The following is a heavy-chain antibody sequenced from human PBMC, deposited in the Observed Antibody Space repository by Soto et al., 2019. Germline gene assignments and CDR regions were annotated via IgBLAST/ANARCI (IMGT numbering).Heavy chain of an antibody. CDR3: AREAGYSWDRNHFDY. Sequence: ASVKVSCKASGYTFTSYAMHWVRQAPGQRLEWMGWINAGNGNIKYSQKFQGRVTVTRDTSTSTVYMDLSSLTSEDTAMYYCAREAGYSWDRNHFDYWGQGNLVTVSS. D-gene: IGHD1-1*01. CDR1: GYTFTSYA. V-gene: IGHV1-3*01. J-gene: IGHJ4*02. CDR2: INAGNGNI.